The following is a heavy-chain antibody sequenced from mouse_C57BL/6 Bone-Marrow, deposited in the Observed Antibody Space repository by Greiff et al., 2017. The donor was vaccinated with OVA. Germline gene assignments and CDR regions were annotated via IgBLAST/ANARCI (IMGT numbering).Heavy chain of an antibody. D-gene: IGHD2-2*01. V-gene: IGHV5-4*01. CDR2: ISDGGSYT. Sequence: EVQLVESGGGLVKPGGSLKLSCAASGFTFSSYALSWVRQTPEKRLEWVATISDGGSYTYYPDNVKGRFTISRDNAKNNLYLQMSHLKSEDTAMYYCARGCDGYDDYWGQGTTLTVAS. J-gene: IGHJ2*01. CDR1: GFTFSSYA. CDR3: ARGCDGYDDY.